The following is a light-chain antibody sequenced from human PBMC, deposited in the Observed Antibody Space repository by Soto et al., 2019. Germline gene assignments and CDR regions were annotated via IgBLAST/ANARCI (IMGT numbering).Light chain of an antibody. CDR1: SSDVGGYNY. J-gene: IGLJ1*01. V-gene: IGLV2-14*03. CDR2: DVT. CDR3: SSYTNRNTDA. Sequence: QSALTQPASVSGSPGQSITISCAGTSSDVGGYNYVSWYQQHPGKAPKVIIYDVTYRPSGVSDRFSGSKSGNTASLTISGLQAEDEADYYCSSYTNRNTDAFGTGTKLTVL.